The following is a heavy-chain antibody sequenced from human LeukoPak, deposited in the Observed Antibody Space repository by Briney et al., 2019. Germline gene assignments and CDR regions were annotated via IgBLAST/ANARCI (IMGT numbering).Heavy chain of an antibody. CDR3: ARGGRSGYRYFDY. J-gene: IGHJ4*02. D-gene: IGHD5-18*01. Sequence: ASVKVSCKASEYTFTDYYIHWIREAPGQGLEWMGRISPNTGGTDHAQEFRDKITMTRDTSISTAYIELSRLISDHTAVYYCARGGRSGYRYFDYWGQGTLVTVSS. CDR2: ISPNTGGT. CDR1: EYTFTDYY. V-gene: IGHV1-2*06.